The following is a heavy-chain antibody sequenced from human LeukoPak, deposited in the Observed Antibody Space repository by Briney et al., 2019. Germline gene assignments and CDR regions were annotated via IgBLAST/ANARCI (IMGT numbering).Heavy chain of an antibody. CDR1: GGSISSGSYY. J-gene: IGHJ5*01. Sequence: PSETLSLTCTVSGGSISSGSYYWSWIRQPAGKGLEWIGRIYTSGSTNYNPSLKSRVTISVDTSKNQFSLKLRSVTAADTAVYYCARRRRYSSGWYESWGQGTLVTVSS. D-gene: IGHD6-19*01. CDR3: ARRRRYSSGWYES. CDR2: IYTSGST. V-gene: IGHV4-61*02.